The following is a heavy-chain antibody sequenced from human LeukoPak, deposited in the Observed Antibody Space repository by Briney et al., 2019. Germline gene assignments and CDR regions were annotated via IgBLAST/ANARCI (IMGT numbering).Heavy chain of an antibody. CDR1: GFTFDIYG. CDR2: ITGSGGTT. D-gene: IGHD3-16*01. V-gene: IGHV3-23*01. Sequence: GGSLRLSCVASGFTFDIYGMSWVRQAPGKGLEWVSTITGSGGTTYFADSVKGRFIISRDNSKNTLYLQMKSLRAEDTAVYYCARGGGVMDYWGQGTPVTVSS. CDR3: ARGGGVMDY. J-gene: IGHJ4*02.